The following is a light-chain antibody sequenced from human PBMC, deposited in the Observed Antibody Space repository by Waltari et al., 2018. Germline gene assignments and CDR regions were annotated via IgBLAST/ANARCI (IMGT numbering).Light chain of an antibody. V-gene: IGLV2-23*02. J-gene: IGLJ2*01. CDR2: EVI. CDR1: TSDIGNYNF. Sequence: QSALTQPASVYGSPGQSIPISCTGPTSDIGNYNFVSGYQQHPGKAPKLIIYEVIKRPSVVSHRFSGSKSADTASLTISGLQTEDEADYYCSSYAGGNTFFGGGTKVTVL. CDR3: SSYAGGNTF.